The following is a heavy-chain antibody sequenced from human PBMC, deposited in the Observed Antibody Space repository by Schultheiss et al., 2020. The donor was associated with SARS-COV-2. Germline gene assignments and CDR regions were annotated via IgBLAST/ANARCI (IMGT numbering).Heavy chain of an antibody. CDR3: ARDYYDFWSGYYTYYGMDV. D-gene: IGHD3-3*01. J-gene: IGHJ6*02. CDR1: GFTFSSYW. Sequence: GESLKISCAASGFTFSSYWMSWVRQAPGKGLEWVANIKQDGSEKYYVDSVKGRFTISRDNAKNSLYLQMNSLRAEDTAVYYCARDYYDFWSGYYTYYGMDVWGQGTTVTVSS. CDR2: IKQDGSEK. V-gene: IGHV3-7*01.